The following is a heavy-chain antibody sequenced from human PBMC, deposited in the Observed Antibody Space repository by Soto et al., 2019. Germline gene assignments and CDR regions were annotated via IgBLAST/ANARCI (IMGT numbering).Heavy chain of an antibody. CDR3: ARQRTTVVTQAYYDH. J-gene: IGHJ4*02. Sequence: PSETLSLTCTVSGGSISSYYWSWIRQPPGKGLEWIGYMYFSGRIYYNPSIKSRDTKSVDTANSQFSPNLSSATATDTAVYYCARQRTTVVTQAYYDHWGQGARVTVSS. V-gene: IGHV4-59*08. D-gene: IGHD2-21*02. CDR2: MYFSGRI. CDR1: GGSISSYY.